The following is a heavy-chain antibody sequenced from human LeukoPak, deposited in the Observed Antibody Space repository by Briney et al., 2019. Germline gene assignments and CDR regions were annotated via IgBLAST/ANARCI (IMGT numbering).Heavy chain of an antibody. Sequence: GASVKVSCKASGGTFSSYAISWVRQAPGQGLEWMGGIIPIFGTANYAQKFQGRATITADESTSTAYMELSSLRSEDTAVYYCAREGPLRSANLKTFDYWGQGTLVTVSS. D-gene: IGHD4-17*01. CDR3: AREGPLRSANLKTFDY. CDR1: GGTFSSYA. CDR2: IIPIFGTA. V-gene: IGHV1-69*13. J-gene: IGHJ4*02.